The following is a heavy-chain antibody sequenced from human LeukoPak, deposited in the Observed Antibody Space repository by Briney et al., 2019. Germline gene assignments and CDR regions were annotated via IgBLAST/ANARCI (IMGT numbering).Heavy chain of an antibody. Sequence: PSETLSLTCAVYGGSFSGYYWSWIRQPPGKGLEWIGDINHSGSTNYNPSLKSRVTISVDTSKNQFSLKLSSVTAADTAVYYCARGLSPRINMVRGVRPPFRGVFDYWGQGTLVTVSS. V-gene: IGHV4-34*01. CDR3: ARGLSPRINMVRGVRPPFRGVFDY. CDR1: GGSFSGYY. D-gene: IGHD3-10*01. CDR2: INHSGST. J-gene: IGHJ4*02.